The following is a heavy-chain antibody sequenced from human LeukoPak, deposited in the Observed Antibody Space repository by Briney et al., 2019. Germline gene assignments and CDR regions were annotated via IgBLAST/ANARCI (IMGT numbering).Heavy chain of an antibody. CDR3: GVQLWSGFDY. J-gene: IGHJ4*02. CDR1: GGTFSSYA. D-gene: IGHD5-18*01. CDR2: ISAYNGNT. Sequence: ASVKVSCKASGGTFSSYAISWVRQAPGQGLEWMGWISAYNGNTNYAQKLQGRVTMTTDTSTSTAYMELRSLRSDDTAVYYCGVQLWSGFDYWGQGTLVTVSS. V-gene: IGHV1-18*01.